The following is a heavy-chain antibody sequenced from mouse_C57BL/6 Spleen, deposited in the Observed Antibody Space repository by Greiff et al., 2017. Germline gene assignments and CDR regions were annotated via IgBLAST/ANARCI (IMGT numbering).Heavy chain of an antibody. Sequence: VQLQQPGAELVMPGASVKLSCKASGYTFTSYWMHWVKQRPGQGLEWIGEIDPSDSYTNYNQKFKGKSTLTVDKSSSTAYMQLSSLTSEDSAVYYCAITARDYWGQGTSVTVSS. V-gene: IGHV1-69*01. J-gene: IGHJ4*01. CDR3: AITARDY. CDR1: GYTFTSYW. CDR2: IDPSDSYT.